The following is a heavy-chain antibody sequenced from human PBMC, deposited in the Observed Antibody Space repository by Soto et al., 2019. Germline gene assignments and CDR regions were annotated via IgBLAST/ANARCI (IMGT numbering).Heavy chain of an antibody. CDR2: ISSSGSTI. Sequence: GGSLRLSCAASGFTFSDYYMSWIRQAPGKGLEWVSYISSSGSTIYYADSVKGRFTISRGNAKNSLYLQMNSLRAEDTAVYYCARDLDYYYYMDVWGKGTTVTVSS. J-gene: IGHJ6*03. CDR1: GFTFSDYY. CDR3: ARDLDYYYYMDV. V-gene: IGHV3-11*01.